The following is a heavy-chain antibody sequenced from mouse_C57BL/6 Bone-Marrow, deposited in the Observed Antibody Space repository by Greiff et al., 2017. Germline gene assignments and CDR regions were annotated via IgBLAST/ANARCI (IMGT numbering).Heavy chain of an antibody. CDR1: GFNIKDDY. Sequence: EVQLQQSGAELVRPGASVKLSCTASGFNIKDDYMHWVKQRPEQGLEWIGWIDPENGDTEYASKFQGKATITADSSSNTAYLQLSSLTSEDTAVYYWRGDSNYEDWYLDVWGTGTTVTVSS. V-gene: IGHV14-4*01. CDR2: IDPENGDT. J-gene: IGHJ1*03. D-gene: IGHD2-5*01. CDR3: RGDSNYEDWYLDV.